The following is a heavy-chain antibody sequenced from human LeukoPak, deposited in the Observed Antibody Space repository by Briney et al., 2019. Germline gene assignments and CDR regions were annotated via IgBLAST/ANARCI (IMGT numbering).Heavy chain of an antibody. CDR3: ARENSGSYREFDY. CDR2: IYTSGST. J-gene: IGHJ4*02. V-gene: IGHV4-4*07. Sequence: SETLSPACTVSGGSISSYYWSWIRQPVGKGLEWIGRIYTSGSTNYNASLKSRVSMSVDTSENQFSLKLSSVTAADTAVFYCARENSGSYREFDYWGQGTLVTVSS. CDR1: GGSISSYY. D-gene: IGHD1-26*01.